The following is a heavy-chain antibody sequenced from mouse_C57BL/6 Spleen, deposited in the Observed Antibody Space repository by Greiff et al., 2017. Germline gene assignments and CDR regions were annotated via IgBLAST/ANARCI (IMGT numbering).Heavy chain of an antibody. Sequence: VQLKESGEGLVKPGGSLKLSCAASGFTFSSYAMSWVRQTPEKRLEWVAYISSGGDYIYYADTVKGRFTISRDNARNTLYLQMSSLKSEDTAMYYCTRGGYYGSSYYYAMDYWGQGTSVTVSS. J-gene: IGHJ4*01. CDR3: TRGGYYGSSYYYAMDY. V-gene: IGHV5-9-1*02. D-gene: IGHD1-1*01. CDR2: ISSGGDYI. CDR1: GFTFSSYA.